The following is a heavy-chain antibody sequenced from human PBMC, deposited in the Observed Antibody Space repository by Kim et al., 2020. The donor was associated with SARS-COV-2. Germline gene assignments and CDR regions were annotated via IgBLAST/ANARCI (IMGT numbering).Heavy chain of an antibody. V-gene: IGHV1-24*01. CDR1: GYTLTELS. J-gene: IGHJ4*02. Sequence: ASVKVSCKVSGYTLTELSMHWVRQAPGKGLEWMGGFDPEDGETIYAQKFQGRVTMTEDTSTDTAYMELSSLRSEDTAVYYCATTGPTGGWGYYYPGGYYFDYWGQGTLVTVSS. D-gene: IGHD3-22*01. CDR2: FDPEDGET. CDR3: ATTGPTGGWGYYYPGGYYFDY.